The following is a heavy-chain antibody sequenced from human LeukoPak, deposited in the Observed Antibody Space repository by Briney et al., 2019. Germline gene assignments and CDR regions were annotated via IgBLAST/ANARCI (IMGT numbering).Heavy chain of an antibody. J-gene: IGHJ4*02. CDR1: GFTFNDYA. V-gene: IGHV3-23*01. CDR3: AKTMGAIDHDY. Sequence: GGSLRLSCAASGFTFNDYAMPWVRHAPGKGLEWVSTISASGGSTYYADSVKGRFTISRDNFNNALYVQMNSLRAEDTAVYYCAKTMGAIDHDYWGQGTLVTVPS. CDR2: ISASGGST. D-gene: IGHD1-26*01.